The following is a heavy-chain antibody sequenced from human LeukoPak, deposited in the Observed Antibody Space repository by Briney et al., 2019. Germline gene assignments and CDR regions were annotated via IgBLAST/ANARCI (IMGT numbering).Heavy chain of an antibody. CDR3: VRGGGVTDYYPFIGKYFGL. J-gene: IGHJ2*01. Sequence: GGSLRLSCAASGFTFDDFAMHWVRQAPGKGLEWVAAIAYDGKKEYETDSGRFTISRDNSKNTLNLQMNSLRPEDTAIYYCVRGGGVTDYYPFIGKYFGLWGRGTLVSVSS. CDR2: IAYDGKKE. CDR1: GFTFDDFA. D-gene: IGHD1-26*01. V-gene: IGHV3-30*04.